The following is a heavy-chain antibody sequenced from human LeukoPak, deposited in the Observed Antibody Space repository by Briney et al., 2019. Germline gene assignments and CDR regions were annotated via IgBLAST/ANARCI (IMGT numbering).Heavy chain of an antibody. J-gene: IGHJ4*02. D-gene: IGHD6-19*01. V-gene: IGHV3-33*06. CDR3: AKDRMMQWLVGDFDY. Sequence: GGSLRLSCAASGFTFSSYGMHWVRQAPGKGLEWVAAIWYDGSNKYYADSAKGRFTISRDNSKNTLYLQMNSLRVEDTAVYYCAKDRMMQWLVGDFDYWGQGALVTVSS. CDR1: GFTFSSYG. CDR2: IWYDGSNK.